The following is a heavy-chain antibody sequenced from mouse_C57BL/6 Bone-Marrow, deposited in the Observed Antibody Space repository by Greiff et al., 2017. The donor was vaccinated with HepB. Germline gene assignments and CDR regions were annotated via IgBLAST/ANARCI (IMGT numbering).Heavy chain of an antibody. V-gene: IGHV1-5*01. Sequence: EVQLQQSGAVLARPGASVKMSCKTSGYTFTSYWMHWVKQRPGQGLEWIGAIYPGNSDTNYNQKFKGKAKLTAVTSTSTAYMKLSSLTNEDPAVYYCTGCWCDRTWFAYWGQGTLVTVSA. D-gene: IGHD1-1*02. CDR2: IYPGNSDT. CDR1: GYTFTSYW. CDR3: TGCWCDRTWFAY. J-gene: IGHJ3*01.